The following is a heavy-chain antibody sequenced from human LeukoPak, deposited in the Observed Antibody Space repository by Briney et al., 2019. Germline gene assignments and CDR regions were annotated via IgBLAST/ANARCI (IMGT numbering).Heavy chain of an antibody. CDR2: INHSGST. CDR3: ARHTYYYDSSGYRAFDYFDY. CDR1: GGSFSGYY. D-gene: IGHD3-22*01. Sequence: SETLSLTCAVYGGSFSGYYWSWIRQPPGKGLEWIGEINHSGSTNYNPSLKSRVTISVDTSKNQFSLKLSSVTAADTAVYYCARHTYYYDSSGYRAFDYFDYWGQGTLVTVSS. J-gene: IGHJ4*02. V-gene: IGHV4-34*01.